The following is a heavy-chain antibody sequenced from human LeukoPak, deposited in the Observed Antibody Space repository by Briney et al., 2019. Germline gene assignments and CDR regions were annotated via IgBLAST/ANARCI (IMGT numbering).Heavy chain of an antibody. CDR1: GFTFSSYG. D-gene: IGHD2-2*01. J-gene: IGHJ5*02. V-gene: IGHV3-30*02. Sequence: PGGSLRLSCAASGFTFSSYGMHWVRQAPGKGLEWVAFIRYDGSNKYYADSVKGRFTISRDNSKNTLYLQMNSLRAEDTAVYYCAKLPREYCSSTSCPNWFDPWGQGTLVTVSS. CDR3: AKLPREYCSSTSCPNWFDP. CDR2: IRYDGSNK.